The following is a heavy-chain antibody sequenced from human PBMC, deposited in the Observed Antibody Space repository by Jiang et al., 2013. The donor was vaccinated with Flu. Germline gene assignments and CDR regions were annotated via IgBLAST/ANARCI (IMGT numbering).Heavy chain of an antibody. D-gene: IGHD3-10*01. CDR3: ARDFSGRGFDY. Sequence: GSGLVKPSETLSLTCTVSGGSISSYYWSWIRQPPGKGLEWIGYIYYSGSTNYNPSLKSRVTISVDTSKNQFSLKLSSVTAADTAVYYCARDFSGRGFDYWGQGTLVTVSS. V-gene: IGHV4-59*01. CDR2: IYYSGST. CDR1: GGSISSYY. J-gene: IGHJ4*02.